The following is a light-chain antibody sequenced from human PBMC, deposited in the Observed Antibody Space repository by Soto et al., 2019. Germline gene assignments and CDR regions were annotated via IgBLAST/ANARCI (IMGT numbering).Light chain of an antibody. CDR1: QSVSSN. V-gene: IGKV3-20*01. CDR3: QQYGSSPWT. J-gene: IGKJ1*01. Sequence: EVVMTQSPATLSVSLGDRATLSCRASQSVSSNLAWYQQKPGQAPRLLIYGASSRAIGIPDRFSGSGSGTDFTLTISRLEPEDFAVYYCQQYGSSPWTFGQGTKVDIK. CDR2: GAS.